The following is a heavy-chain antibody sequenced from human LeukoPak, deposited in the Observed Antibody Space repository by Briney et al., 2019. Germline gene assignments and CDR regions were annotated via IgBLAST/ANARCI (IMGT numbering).Heavy chain of an antibody. CDR1: GASIGNYY. CDR3: ACINTWFDS. Sequence: SETLSLICTVSGASIGNYYWSWIRQPPGKGLEWIGYINGRGSTNYNPSLKSRVTMSADASKNQFSLKLSSVTAADTAVYYCACINTWFDSWSQGTLVTVSS. CDR2: INGRGST. V-gene: IGHV4-59*01. J-gene: IGHJ5*01. D-gene: IGHD2-8*01.